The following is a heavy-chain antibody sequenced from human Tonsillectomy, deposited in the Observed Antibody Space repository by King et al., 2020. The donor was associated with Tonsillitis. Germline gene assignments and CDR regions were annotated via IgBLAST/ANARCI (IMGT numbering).Heavy chain of an antibody. CDR3: SRDARDWLHPCDL. V-gene: IGHV3-49*03. Sequence: VQLVESGGGLVQPGRSLRLYCTASEFTFGRYAMSWFRQAPGKGLEWIGFIRGKDYGGTTAYAASVKGRFTISRDDLKRLAYLQLKRLKTEYTAIYYCSRDARDWLHPCDLWGQGTRVTVSA. J-gene: IGHJ5*02. D-gene: IGHD3-3*01. CDR2: IRGKDYGGTT. CDR1: EFTFGRYA.